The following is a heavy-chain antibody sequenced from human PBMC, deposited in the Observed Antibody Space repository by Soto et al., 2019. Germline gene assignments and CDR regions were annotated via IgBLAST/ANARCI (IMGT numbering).Heavy chain of an antibody. Sequence: EVQLVESGGGLVKPGGSLRLSYAASGFTFSNAWMSWVRQAPGKGLEWVGRIKSKTDGGTTDYDAPVKGRMTISRDDSNNTLYLQMNSLKTEDTAVYYCTTVDYIWGSYRPVDYWGQGTLVTVSS. D-gene: IGHD3-16*02. V-gene: IGHV3-15*01. CDR3: TTVDYIWGSYRPVDY. CDR2: IKSKTDGGTT. J-gene: IGHJ4*02. CDR1: GFTFSNAW.